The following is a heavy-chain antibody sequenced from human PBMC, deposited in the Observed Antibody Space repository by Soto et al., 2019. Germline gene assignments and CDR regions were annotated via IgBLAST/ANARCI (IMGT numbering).Heavy chain of an antibody. D-gene: IGHD4-17*01. CDR1: GDSVSKYY. CDR2: IYSTRSP. J-gene: IGHJ5*02. CDR3: ARSPAYGDYANLDT. Sequence: QVQLQESGPGLVKPSETLSLICTVTGDSVSKYYWNWIRQPAGKGLEWIGRIYSTRSPNYNPSLKSRVTMSVDTSKNQFSLKLNLSSVTPADTAVYYCARSPAYGDYANLDTWGPGTLVTVSS. V-gene: IGHV4-4*07.